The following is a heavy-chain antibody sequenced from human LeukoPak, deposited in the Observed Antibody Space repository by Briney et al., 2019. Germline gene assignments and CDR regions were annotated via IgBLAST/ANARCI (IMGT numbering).Heavy chain of an antibody. CDR2: IKQDGSEK. V-gene: IGHV3-7*01. D-gene: IGHD6-19*01. CDR3: ARVHSSGWENTFDY. J-gene: IGHJ4*02. CDR1: GFTFSNCW. Sequence: GGSLRLSCAASGFTFSNCWMSWVRQAPGKGLEWVANIKQDGSEKHYVDSVKGRFTISRDNAKNSVYLEMNSLRAEDTAVYYCARVHSSGWENTFDYWGQGTLVTVSS.